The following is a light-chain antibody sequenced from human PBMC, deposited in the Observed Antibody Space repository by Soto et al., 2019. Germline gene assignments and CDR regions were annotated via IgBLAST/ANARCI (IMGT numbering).Light chain of an antibody. CDR1: KLGDKY. CDR2: QDN. Sequence: SYELTQPPSVSVSPGQTASITCSGDKLGDKYAWWYQQKPGQSPVLVIYQDNKRPSGIPERFSGSNSGNTATLTISGTQAMDEADYYCQAWDSSTSVVFGGGTKVTVL. J-gene: IGLJ2*01. V-gene: IGLV3-1*01. CDR3: QAWDSSTSVV.